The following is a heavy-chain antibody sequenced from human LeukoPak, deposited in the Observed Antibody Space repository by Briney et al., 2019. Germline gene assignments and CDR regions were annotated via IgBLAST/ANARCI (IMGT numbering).Heavy chain of an antibody. CDR3: ARGGPHGSYFDY. D-gene: IGHD5-24*01. CDR1: GFTFSSYW. V-gene: IGHV3-74*01. Sequence: PGGSLRLSCAASGFTFSSYWMHWVRQAPGKGLVWVSRINSDGSSTSYADSVKGRFTISKDNAKNTLYLQMNSLRAEDTAVYYCARGGPHGSYFDYWGQGTLVTVSS. CDR2: INSDGSST. J-gene: IGHJ4*02.